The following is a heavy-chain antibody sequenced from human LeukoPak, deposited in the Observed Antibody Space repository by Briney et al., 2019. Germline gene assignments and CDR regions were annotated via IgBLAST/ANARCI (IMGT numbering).Heavy chain of an antibody. CDR3: AREEYYYDSSGYSPYYYYYGMDV. CDR2: IIPIFGTA. V-gene: IGHV1-69*13. D-gene: IGHD3-22*01. Sequence: SVKVSCQASVGTFISYAISWVRQAPGQGLEWMGGIIPIFGTANYAQKFQGRVTITADESTSTAYMELSSLRSEDTAVYYCAREEYYYDSSGYSPYYYYYGMDVWGQGTTVTVSS. J-gene: IGHJ6*02. CDR1: VGTFISYA.